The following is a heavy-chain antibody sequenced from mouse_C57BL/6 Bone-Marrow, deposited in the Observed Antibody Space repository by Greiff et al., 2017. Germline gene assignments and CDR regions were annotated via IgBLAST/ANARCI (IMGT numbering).Heavy chain of an antibody. J-gene: IGHJ1*03. CDR1: GFSLTSYG. CDR2: IGGDGST. CDR3: GNITSSLGFEG. Sequence: QVQLQQSGPGLVAPSPSLSITCTVSGFSLTSYGVSWVRQPPGKGLEWLGVIGGDGSTNYHSALISRLRISKENSKSQVVLQLNSLQTADTATYYWGNITSSLGFEGWGTGTTVTGAS. D-gene: IGHD1-2*01. V-gene: IGHV2-3*01.